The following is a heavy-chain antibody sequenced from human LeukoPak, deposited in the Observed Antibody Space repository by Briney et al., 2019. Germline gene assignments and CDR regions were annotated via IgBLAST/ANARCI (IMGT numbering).Heavy chain of an antibody. CDR1: GFDFSTYS. Sequence: GGSLRLSCAASGFDFSTYSMHWVRRAPGRGLEWLSYIDSSSSTIYYADSVKGRFTISRDNAKNSLYLQMNSLRAEDTAVFYCARERDLSLYHFKYWGQGTLVTVSS. CDR2: IDSSSSTI. CDR3: ARERDLSLYHFKY. J-gene: IGHJ4*02. V-gene: IGHV3-48*01.